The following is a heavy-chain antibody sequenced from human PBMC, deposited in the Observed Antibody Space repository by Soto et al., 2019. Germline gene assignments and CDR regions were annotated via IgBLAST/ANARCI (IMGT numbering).Heavy chain of an antibody. CDR3: ARDTGSYYCSGGSCYPGFADY. J-gene: IGHJ4*02. CDR2: ITPIFGTA. V-gene: IGHV1-69*01. Sequence: QVQLVQSGAEVKKPGSSVKVSCKASGGTFSSYAISWVRQAPGQGLEWMGGITPIFGTANYAQKFQGRVTITADESTSTAYMELSSLRSEDTAVYYCARDTGSYYCSGGSCYPGFADYWGQGTMVTVSS. CDR1: GGTFSSYA. D-gene: IGHD2-15*01.